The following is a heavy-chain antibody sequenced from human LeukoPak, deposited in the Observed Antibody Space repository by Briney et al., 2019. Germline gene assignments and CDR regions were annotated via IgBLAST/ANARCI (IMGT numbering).Heavy chain of an antibody. V-gene: IGHV1-69*05. CDR3: ARAREMATISDYYYYYMDV. Sequence: GASVKVSCKASGGTSSSYAISWVRQAPGQGLEWMGRIIPIFGTANYAQKFQGRVTITTDESTSTAYMELSSLRPEDTAVYYCARAREMATISDYYYYYMDVWGKGTTVTVPS. J-gene: IGHJ6*03. CDR2: IIPIFGTA. D-gene: IGHD5-24*01. CDR1: GGTSSSYA.